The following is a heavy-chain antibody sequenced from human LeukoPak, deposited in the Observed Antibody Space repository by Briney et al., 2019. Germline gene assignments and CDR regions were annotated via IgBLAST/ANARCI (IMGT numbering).Heavy chain of an antibody. CDR3: ARGQVSSGYDAFDI. D-gene: IGHD6-19*01. J-gene: IGHJ3*02. Sequence: PGGSLRLSCAASGFTFSSYGMHWVRQAPGKGLEWVAVIWYDGSNKYYADSVKGRFTISRDNSKNTLYLQMNSLRAEGTAVYYCARGQVSSGYDAFDIWGQGTMVTVSS. CDR1: GFTFSSYG. CDR2: IWYDGSNK. V-gene: IGHV3-33*01.